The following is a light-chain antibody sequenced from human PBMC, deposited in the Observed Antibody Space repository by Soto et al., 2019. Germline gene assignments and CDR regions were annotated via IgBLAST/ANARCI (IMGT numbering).Light chain of an antibody. CDR2: AAS. CDR1: QGISSW. J-gene: IGKJ2*01. Sequence: DIRMTQSPSSVSASVGDRVTITCRASQGISSWLAWYQQKPGKAPKLLIYAASSLQSGVPSRFSGSGSGTEFTLTISSLQTDDFSTYYCQQTNIFPYTFGQGTKVDIK. V-gene: IGKV1-12*01. CDR3: QQTNIFPYT.